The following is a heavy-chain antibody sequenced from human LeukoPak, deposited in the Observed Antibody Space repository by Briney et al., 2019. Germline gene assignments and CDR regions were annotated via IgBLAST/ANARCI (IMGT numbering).Heavy chain of an antibody. Sequence: PGGSLRLSCAASGFTFSSYAMHWVRQAPGKGLEWVAVISYDGSNKYYADSVKARFTISRDNSKNTLYLQMNSLRAEDTAVYHCARAEVRGYYFDYWGQGTLVTVSS. D-gene: IGHD3-10*01. J-gene: IGHJ4*02. CDR3: ARAEVRGYYFDY. CDR2: ISYDGSNK. CDR1: GFTFSSYA. V-gene: IGHV3-30*04.